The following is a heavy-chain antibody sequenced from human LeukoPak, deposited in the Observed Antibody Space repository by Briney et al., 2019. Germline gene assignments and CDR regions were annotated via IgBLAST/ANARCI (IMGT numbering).Heavy chain of an antibody. V-gene: IGHV5-51*01. D-gene: IGHD2-2*03. J-gene: IGHJ3*02. Sequence: GESLKISCKGSGYSFTSYWIGWVRQMPGKGLEWMGIIYPGDSDTRYSPSFQGQVTISADKSLSTAYLQWSSLKASDTAMYYCAREEFGYCSSTSCYGGAFDIWGQGTMVTVSS. CDR2: IYPGDSDT. CDR1: GYSFTSYW. CDR3: AREEFGYCSSTSCYGGAFDI.